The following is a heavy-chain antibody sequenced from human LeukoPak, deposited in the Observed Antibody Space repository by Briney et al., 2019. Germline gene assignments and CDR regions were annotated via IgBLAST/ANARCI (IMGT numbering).Heavy chain of an antibody. CDR1: GFTFSSFW. D-gene: IGHD6-13*01. Sequence: GGSPRLSCVASGFTFSSFWMSWVRQAPGKGLEFVANIDQDGSVRNYVDSVKGRFIISRDNAKNSLYLQMDSLRAEDTAVYFCARDPGSSSFDYWGLGTPVTVSS. CDR3: ARDPGSSSFDY. CDR2: IDQDGSVR. J-gene: IGHJ4*02. V-gene: IGHV3-7*01.